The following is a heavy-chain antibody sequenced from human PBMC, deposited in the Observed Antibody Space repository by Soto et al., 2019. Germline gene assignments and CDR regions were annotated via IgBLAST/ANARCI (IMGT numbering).Heavy chain of an antibody. CDR3: SKGIRSFARWDDAFDI. CDR1: GFTFTNYA. D-gene: IGHD1-26*01. J-gene: IGHJ3*02. CDR2: VSYEASDK. Sequence: GGSLRPSCGASGFTFTNYAIDWVRQAPGKGRQWVAFVSYEASDKDYAGSVKGRLTISRDISKNSPYLQVNSQRAADTAVYYCSKGIRSFARWDDAFDIWGQGTVVTVSS. V-gene: IGHV3-30*18.